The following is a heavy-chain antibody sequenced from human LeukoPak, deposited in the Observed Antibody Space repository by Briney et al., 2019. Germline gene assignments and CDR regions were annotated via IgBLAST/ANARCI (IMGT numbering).Heavy chain of an antibody. D-gene: IGHD1-26*01. CDR1: GYTFTSYE. CDR3: ARDIGGSYGAFDI. J-gene: IGHJ3*02. V-gene: IGHV1-8*01. Sequence: ASVKVSCKASGYTFTSYEINWVRQATGQGLEWMGWMSPNSGNTGYAQKFQGRVTMTRNTSISTAYMELSSLRSEDTAVYYCARDIGGSYGAFDIWGQGTMVTVSS. CDR2: MSPNSGNT.